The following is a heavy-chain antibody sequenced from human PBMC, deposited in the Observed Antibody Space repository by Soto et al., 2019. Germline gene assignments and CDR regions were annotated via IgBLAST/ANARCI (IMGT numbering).Heavy chain of an antibody. Sequence: QITLNESGPPVVKPTETLTLTCTFSGFSLTTSGVGVGWVRQSPGKAPEWLAFIYWDDDKRYSTSLKSRLTLTQDTSKNQVHLTMANVDPADTATYYCAHRVLRAVYGLVTTTAIYFDFWGQGTPVVVSS. CDR1: GFSLTTSGVG. CDR2: IYWDDDK. D-gene: IGHD3-10*01. J-gene: IGHJ4*02. CDR3: AHRVLRAVYGLVTTTAIYFDF. V-gene: IGHV2-5*02.